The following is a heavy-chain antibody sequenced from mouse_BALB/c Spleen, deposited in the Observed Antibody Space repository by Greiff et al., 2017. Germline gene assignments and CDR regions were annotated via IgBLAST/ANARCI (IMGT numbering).Heavy chain of an antibody. D-gene: IGHD2-2*01. J-gene: IGHJ4*01. CDR1: GYAFTSYN. V-gene: IGHV1S135*01. Sequence: VQLQQSGPELVKPGASVKVSCKASGYAFTSYNMYWVKQSHGKSLEWIGYIDPYNGGTSYNQKFKGQATLAVDKSSSTAYMHLNSLTSEDSAVYYGASSRGNDGAMDYWDEGNSVTVSS. CDR3: ASSRGNDGAMDY. CDR2: IDPYNGGT.